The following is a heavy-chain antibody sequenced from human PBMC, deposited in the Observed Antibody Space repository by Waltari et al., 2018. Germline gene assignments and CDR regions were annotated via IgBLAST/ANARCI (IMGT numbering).Heavy chain of an antibody. V-gene: IGHV3-7*01. J-gene: IGHJ6*03. Sequence: GRQAPGEGLEWLANINRDGTERYYVDSVKGRFTVSRDNAKNSVYLQMNGLRGEDTAIYYCAKYGDYYLDVWGQGTTVTVSS. CDR3: AKYGDYYLDV. D-gene: IGHD2-8*01. CDR2: INRDGTER.